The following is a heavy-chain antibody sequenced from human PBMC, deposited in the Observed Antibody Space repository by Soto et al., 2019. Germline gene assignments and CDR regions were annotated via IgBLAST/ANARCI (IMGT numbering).Heavy chain of an antibody. CDR2: IWYDGSNK. J-gene: IGHJ4*02. CDR3: ARDIENSGYDPQDY. V-gene: IGHV3-33*01. CDR1: GFTFSSYG. Sequence: GGSLRLSCAASGFTFSSYGMHWVRQAPGKGLEWVAVIWYDGSNKYYADSVKGRFTISKDNSKNTLYLQMNSLRAEDTAVYYCARDIENSGYDPQDYWGQGTLVTVSS. D-gene: IGHD5-12*01.